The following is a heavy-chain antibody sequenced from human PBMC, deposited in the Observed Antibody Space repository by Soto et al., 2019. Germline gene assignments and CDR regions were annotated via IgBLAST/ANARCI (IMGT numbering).Heavy chain of an antibody. Sequence: AGGSLRLSCAASGFTFSSYSMNWVRQAPGKGLEWVSYISSSSSTIYYADSVKGRFTISRDNAKNSLYLQMNSLRDEDTAVYYCARVGSWIQLYDYGMDVWGQGTTVTVSS. CDR2: ISSSSSTI. CDR3: ARVGSWIQLYDYGMDV. V-gene: IGHV3-48*02. D-gene: IGHD5-18*01. J-gene: IGHJ6*02. CDR1: GFTFSSYS.